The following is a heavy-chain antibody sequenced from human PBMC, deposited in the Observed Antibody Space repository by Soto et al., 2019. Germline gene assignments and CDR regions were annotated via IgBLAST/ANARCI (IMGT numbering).Heavy chain of an antibody. CDR1: DYTFTSYG. V-gene: IGHV1-18*01. D-gene: IGHD6-13*01. J-gene: IGHJ4*02. CDR2: ISVYNGNT. Sequence: ASVKVSRKASDYTFTSYGIIWVRQAPGQGLEWIGWISVYNGNTNYAQKFRGRVTMTTDISTTTAYMGMRSLRSDDTAVYYCARSGSSWNLREFDYWGQGTLVTVSS. CDR3: ARSGSSWNLREFDY.